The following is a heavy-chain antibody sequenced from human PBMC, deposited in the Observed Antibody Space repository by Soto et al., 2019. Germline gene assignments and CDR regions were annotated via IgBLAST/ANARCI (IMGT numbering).Heavy chain of an antibody. CDR3: ARVPSPFDYYYAMDV. Sequence: QVQLRESGPGLVMPSQTLSLTCTVSGDSISSGNKYWSWIRQPPGKGLAWMGYIFSSGTTYYNPSLKSRLTMSLDASQNQFSLKLNSLTDADTAVYFCARVPSPFDYYYAMDVWGKGTTVTVSS. V-gene: IGHV4-30-4*01. D-gene: IGHD3-16*01. CDR2: IFSSGTT. CDR1: GDSISSGNKY. J-gene: IGHJ6*04.